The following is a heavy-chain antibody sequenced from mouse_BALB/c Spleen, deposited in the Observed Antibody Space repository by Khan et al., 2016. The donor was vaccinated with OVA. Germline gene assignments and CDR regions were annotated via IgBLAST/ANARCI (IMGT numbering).Heavy chain of an antibody. Sequence: QVQLQQPGAELVKPGAAVKISCKASGYTFTSYYMYWVKQRPGKGLEWIGGINPSNGGATFNEKFKNKATLTVDTSSSTAYMQLSSLTSEDSAVSYCARSGCGNPFDYWGQGTLVTVSA. J-gene: IGHJ3*01. D-gene: IGHD2-1*01. CDR1: GYTFTSYY. V-gene: IGHV1S81*02. CDR3: ARSGCGNPFDY. CDR2: INPSNGGA.